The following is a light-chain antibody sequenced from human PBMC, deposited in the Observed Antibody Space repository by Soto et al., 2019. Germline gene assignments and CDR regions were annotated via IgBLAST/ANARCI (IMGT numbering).Light chain of an antibody. V-gene: IGLV6-57*01. Sequence: NFMLTQPHSVLESPGKTVTISCTRSSGSIASNYVQWYQQRPGSPPTTVIYEDKKRPSGVPDRFSGSIDSSSNSASLTIAGLKTEDEADYYCQSYDSSNHGVFGGGTKLTVL. CDR1: SGSIASNY. CDR2: EDK. CDR3: QSYDSSNHGV. J-gene: IGLJ3*02.